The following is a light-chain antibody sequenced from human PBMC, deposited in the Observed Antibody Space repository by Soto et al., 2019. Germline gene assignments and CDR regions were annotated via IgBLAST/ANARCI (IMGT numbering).Light chain of an antibody. CDR1: HGISSY. Sequence: IQMTQSPSSFSASTGDRVTITCRASHGISSYLAWYQQKPGKAPKLLIYAASTLQSGVPSRFSGSGSGTDFTLTISCLQSEDFATYYCQQYYSYPRTFGQGTRLEVK. CDR3: QQYYSYPRT. V-gene: IGKV1-8*01. J-gene: IGKJ5*01. CDR2: AAS.